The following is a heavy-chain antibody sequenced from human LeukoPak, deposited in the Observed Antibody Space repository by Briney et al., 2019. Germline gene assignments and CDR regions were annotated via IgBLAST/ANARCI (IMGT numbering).Heavy chain of an antibody. V-gene: IGHV3-7*01. D-gene: IGHD6-19*01. Sequence: GGSLRLSCAAPGFTFSSYWMSWVRQAPGKGLEWVANIKQDGSEKYYVESVKGRFTISRDNAKNSLYLQMNSLRAEDTAVYYCAREGVAVAGTARGMDVWGKGTTVTVSS. CDR3: AREGVAVAGTARGMDV. J-gene: IGHJ6*03. CDR2: IKQDGSEK. CDR1: GFTFSSYW.